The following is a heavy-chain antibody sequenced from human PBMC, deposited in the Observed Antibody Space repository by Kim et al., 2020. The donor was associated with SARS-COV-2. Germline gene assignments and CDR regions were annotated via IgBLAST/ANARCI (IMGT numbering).Heavy chain of an antibody. CDR1: GGSFSGYY. Sequence: SETLSLTCAVYGGSFSGYYWSWIRQPPGKGLEWIGEINHSGSTNYNPSLKSRVTISVDTSKNQFSLKLSSVTAADTAVYYCASDAAAGIRGLGYWGQETLVTVSS. D-gene: IGHD6-13*01. J-gene: IGHJ4*02. CDR3: ASDAAAGIRGLGY. V-gene: IGHV4-34*01. CDR2: INHSGST.